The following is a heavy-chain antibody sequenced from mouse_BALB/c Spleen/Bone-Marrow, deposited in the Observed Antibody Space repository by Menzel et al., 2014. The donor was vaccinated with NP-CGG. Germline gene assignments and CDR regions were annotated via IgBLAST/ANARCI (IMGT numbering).Heavy chain of an antibody. CDR2: ISYDGSN. CDR3: AREGGSRAY. Sequence: VQLKDSGPGLVKPSQSLSLTCSVTGYSITSGYYWNWIRQFPGNKLEWMGYISYDGSNNYNPSLKNRISITRDTSKNQFFLKLNSVTTEDTATYYCAREGGSRAYWGQGTLVTVSA. CDR1: GYSITSGYY. J-gene: IGHJ3*01. V-gene: IGHV3-6*02. D-gene: IGHD1-1*01.